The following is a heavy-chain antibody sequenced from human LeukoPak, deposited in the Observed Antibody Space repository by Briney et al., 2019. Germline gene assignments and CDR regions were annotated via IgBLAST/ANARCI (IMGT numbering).Heavy chain of an antibody. Sequence: GGSLRLSCAASGFTFSSYGMTWVRQAPGKGLEWVSSISGGTYTTYYADSVKGRFTISRDNAKNSLYLQMNSLRAEDTAVYYCAELGITMIGGVWGKGTTVTISS. D-gene: IGHD3-10*02. CDR1: GFTFSSYG. V-gene: IGHV3-48*04. J-gene: IGHJ6*04. CDR3: AELGITMIGGV. CDR2: ISGGTYTT.